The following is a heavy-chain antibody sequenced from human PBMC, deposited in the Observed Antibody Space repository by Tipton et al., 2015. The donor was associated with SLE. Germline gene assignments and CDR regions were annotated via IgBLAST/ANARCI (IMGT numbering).Heavy chain of an antibody. CDR2: INHSGST. J-gene: IGHJ6*03. CDR1: GGSFSGYY. CDR3: ARVVPAAIPSRGPIGWHYAYYHYMAV. D-gene: IGHD2-2*02. V-gene: IGHV4-34*01. Sequence: TLSLTCAVYGGSFSGYYWSWIRQPPGKGLEWIGEINHSGSTNYNPSLKSRVTISVDTSKNQFSVKLSSVTAADTAVYYCARVVPAAIPSRGPIGWHYAYYHYMAVWGKGTPVTVSS.